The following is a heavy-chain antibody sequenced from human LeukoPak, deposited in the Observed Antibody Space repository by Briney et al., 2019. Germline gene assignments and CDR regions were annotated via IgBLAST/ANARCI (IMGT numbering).Heavy chain of an antibody. Sequence: SVKASCKASGGTFSSYAISWVRQAPGQGLEWMGRIIPILGIANYAQKFQGRVTITADKSTCTAYMELSSLRSEDTAVYYCASSGYDDYWGQGTLVTVSS. CDR3: ASSGYDDY. V-gene: IGHV1-69*04. J-gene: IGHJ4*02. CDR1: GGTFSSYA. CDR2: IIPILGIA. D-gene: IGHD5-12*01.